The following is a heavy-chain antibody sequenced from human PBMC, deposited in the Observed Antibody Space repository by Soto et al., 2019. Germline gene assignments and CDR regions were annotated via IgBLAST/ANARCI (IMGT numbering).Heavy chain of an antibody. CDR3: ARLGGFFQALDS. D-gene: IGHD2-15*01. J-gene: IGHJ4*02. CDR2: IYYSGRT. CDR1: GGSVSSDSYY. Sequence: SETLSLTCTVSGGSVSSDSYYWSWIRQPPGKGLEWIGYIYYSGRTNYNPSLKSRVTISVDTSKNQFSLKLSSVTAADTAVYYCARLGGFFQALDSRGQGTPVTVSS. V-gene: IGHV4-61*01.